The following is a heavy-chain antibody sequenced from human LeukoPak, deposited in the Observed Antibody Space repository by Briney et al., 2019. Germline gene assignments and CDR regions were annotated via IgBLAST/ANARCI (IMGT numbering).Heavy chain of an antibody. CDR1: GYTFTGYY. CDR2: INPNSGGT. CDR3: ARLGRGRYYYDSSGYALAGY. D-gene: IGHD3-22*01. V-gene: IGHV1-2*02. Sequence: GASVKVSCKASGYTFTGYYMHWVRQAPGQGLEWMGWINPNSGGTNYAQKFQGRVTMTRDTSISTAYMELSRLRSDDTAVYYCARLGRGRYYYDSSGYALAGYWGQGTLVTVSS. J-gene: IGHJ4*02.